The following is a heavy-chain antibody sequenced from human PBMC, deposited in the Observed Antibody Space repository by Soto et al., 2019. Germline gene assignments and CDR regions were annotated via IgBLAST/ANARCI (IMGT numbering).Heavy chain of an antibody. CDR3: VKSSRRDITASRGMDV. V-gene: IGHV3-64D*06. J-gene: IGHJ6*02. CDR1: GFTFSSCA. Sequence: GGSLRLSCSASGFTFSSCALHWVRQAPGRGLEYFSAISYNGGSTYYADSVQDRFTVSRDNSKNTLYLQLSSLRVDDTAVYFCVKSSRRDITASRGMDVWGQGTTVTVSS. D-gene: IGHD3-3*01. CDR2: ISYNGGST.